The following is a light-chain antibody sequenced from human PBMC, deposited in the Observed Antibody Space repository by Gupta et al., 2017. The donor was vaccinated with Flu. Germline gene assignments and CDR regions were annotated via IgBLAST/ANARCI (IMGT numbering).Light chain of an antibody. CDR3: ASWDDALSVWV. J-gene: IGLJ3*02. V-gene: IGLV1-47*01. CDR2: RNN. Sequence: QSVLTQPPSTSGTPGQTVTISCSGGRSNIGRNYICWYHQLPGTAPKLLIYRNNLRPSGVPDRFSGSKSDTSGSLSISGLRSEDEGDYYGASWDDALSVWVFGGGTTLTVL. CDR1: RSNIGRNY.